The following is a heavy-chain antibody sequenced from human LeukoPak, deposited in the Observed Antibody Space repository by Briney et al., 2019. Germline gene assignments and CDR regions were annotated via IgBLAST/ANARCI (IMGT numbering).Heavy chain of an antibody. CDR1: GYTFTSYY. Sequence: ASVKVSCKSSGYTFTSYYMHWVRQAPGQGLEWMGIINPSGGSTSYAQKFQGRVNMTRDTSTSTVYMELSSLRSEDTAVYYCARLGVVGATGVDYWGQGTLVTVSS. J-gene: IGHJ4*02. V-gene: IGHV1-46*01. CDR3: ARLGVVGATGVDY. D-gene: IGHD1-26*01. CDR2: INPSGGST.